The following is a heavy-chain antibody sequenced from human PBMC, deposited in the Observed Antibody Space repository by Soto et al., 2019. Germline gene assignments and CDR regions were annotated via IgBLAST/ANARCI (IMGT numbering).Heavy chain of an antibody. V-gene: IGHV4-30-4*01. D-gene: IGHD4-17*01. CDR2: ISYSGTT. CDR3: ATMGTPVTGLYYFDY. Sequence: QVQLQESGPGLVKPSQTLSLTCTVSGGSISSGNYYWSWIRQPPGKGLEWIGFISYSGTTHYSASLRSRVSXPXEXSQXQFSLDLSSVTAADTAVYYCATMGTPVTGLYYFDYWGQGTLVTVSS. CDR1: GGSISSGNYY. J-gene: IGHJ4*02.